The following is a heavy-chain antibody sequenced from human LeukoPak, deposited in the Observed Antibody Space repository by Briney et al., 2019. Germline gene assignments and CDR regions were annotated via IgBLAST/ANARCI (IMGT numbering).Heavy chain of an antibody. J-gene: IGHJ4*02. D-gene: IGHD3-22*01. V-gene: IGHV4-59*08. CDR2: IFYSGST. CDR3: ARMESRVTNYYDSSGYPDY. CDR1: GGSISNYY. Sequence: PSETLSLTCTVSGGSISNYYWSWIRQPPGKGLEWIGHIFYSGSTNYNPSLKSRVTISVDTSKNQFSLKLSSVTAADTAVYYCARMESRVTNYYDSSGYPDYWGQGTLVTVSS.